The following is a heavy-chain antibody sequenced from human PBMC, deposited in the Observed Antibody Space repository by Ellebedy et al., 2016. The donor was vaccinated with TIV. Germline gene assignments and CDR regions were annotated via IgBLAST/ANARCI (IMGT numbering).Heavy chain of an antibody. CDR1: GYSFTSYW. V-gene: IGHV5-10-1*01. D-gene: IGHD6-13*01. CDR3: ARDGYKIAAAGTRWFDP. CDR2: IDPSDSYT. J-gene: IGHJ5*02. Sequence: GESLKISCKGSGYSFTSYWISWVRQMPGKDLEWMGRIDPSDSYTNYSPSFQGHVTISADKSISTAYLQWSSLKASDTAMYYCARDGYKIAAAGTRWFDPWGQGTLVAVSS.